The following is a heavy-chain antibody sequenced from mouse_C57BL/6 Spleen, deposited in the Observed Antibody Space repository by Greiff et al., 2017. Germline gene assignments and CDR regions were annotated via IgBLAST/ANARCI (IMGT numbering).Heavy chain of an antibody. J-gene: IGHJ2*01. Sequence: EVKLMESGEGLVKPGGSLKLSCAASGFTFSSYAMSWVRQTPEKRLEWVAYISSGGDYIYYADTVKGRFTISRDNARNTLYLQMSSLKSEDTAMYYCTRVGNDGYYWGQGTTLTVSS. CDR1: GFTFSSYA. CDR2: ISSGGDYI. D-gene: IGHD2-3*01. V-gene: IGHV5-9-1*02. CDR3: TRVGNDGYY.